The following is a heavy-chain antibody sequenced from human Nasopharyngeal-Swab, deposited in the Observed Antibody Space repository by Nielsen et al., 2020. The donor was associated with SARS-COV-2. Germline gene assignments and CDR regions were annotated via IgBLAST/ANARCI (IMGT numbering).Heavy chain of an antibody. Sequence: GESLKISCAASGFTFSSYSMNWVRQAPGKGLEWVSPISSSSSYIYYADSVKGRFTISRDNAKNSLYLQMNSLRAEDTAVYYCARDDGQWLNPVYYFDYWGQGTLVTVSS. CDR2: ISSSSSYI. D-gene: IGHD6-19*01. CDR1: GFTFSSYS. V-gene: IGHV3-21*01. J-gene: IGHJ4*02. CDR3: ARDDGQWLNPVYYFDY.